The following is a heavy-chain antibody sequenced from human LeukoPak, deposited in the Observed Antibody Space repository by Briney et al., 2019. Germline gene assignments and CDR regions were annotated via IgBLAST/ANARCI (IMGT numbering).Heavy chain of an antibody. CDR1: GFTFSPYW. J-gene: IGHJ4*02. D-gene: IGHD1-26*01. CDR3: ARSFAGTYYSDY. V-gene: IGHV3-74*01. Sequence: GGSLRLSCAASGFTFSPYWMHWVRQAPGKGLVWVSHINSGGSSTSYADSVKGRFTISRDNAKNTLFLQMHSLRADDTAVYYCARSFAGTYYSDYWGQGTLVTVSS. CDR2: INSGGSST.